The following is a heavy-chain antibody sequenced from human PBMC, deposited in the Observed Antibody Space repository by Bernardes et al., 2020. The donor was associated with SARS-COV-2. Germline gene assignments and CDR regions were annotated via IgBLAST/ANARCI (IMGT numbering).Heavy chain of an antibody. J-gene: IGHJ4*02. CDR2: IYYSGRT. V-gene: IGHV4-39*01. CDR3: ARLSHFDFWTGFGGDFDY. D-gene: IGHD3-3*01. Sequence: SETLPLTCTVSGGSIRNDNSYWGWIPQPTGKDLEWIGSIYYSGRTYYNPSLKSRVIMSVEKSKNQFSVRLNSVTAADTAVYYCARLSHFDFWTGFGGDFDYWGQGILVTVSS. CDR1: GGSIRNDNSY.